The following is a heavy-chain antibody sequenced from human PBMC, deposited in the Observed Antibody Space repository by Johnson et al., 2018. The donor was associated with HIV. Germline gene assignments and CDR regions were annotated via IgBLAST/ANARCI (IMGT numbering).Heavy chain of an antibody. CDR2: ISYDGSNK. CDR1: GFTFSSYA. D-gene: IGHD1-26*01. Sequence: QVQLVESGGGVVQPGRSLRLSCAASGFTFSSYAMHWVRQAPGKGLEWVAVISYDGSNKYYADSVKGRFTISRDNSKNTLYLQMNSLRAEDTAVYYCARDGSGSFDAFDIWGQGTMVTVSS. J-gene: IGHJ3*02. CDR3: ARDGSGSFDAFDI. V-gene: IGHV3-30*14.